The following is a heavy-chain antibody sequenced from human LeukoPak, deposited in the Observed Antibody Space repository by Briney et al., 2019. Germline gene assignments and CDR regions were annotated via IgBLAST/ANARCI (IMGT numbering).Heavy chain of an antibody. CDR1: GFTFSSYS. V-gene: IGHV3-48*04. CDR2: ISSSSSTI. Sequence: PGGSLRLSCAASGFTFSSYSMNWVRQAPGKGLEWVSYISSSSSTIYYADSVKGRFTISRDNAENSLYLQMNSLRAEDTAVYYCARDGGGDCSYCSPYYYYGMDVWGQGTTVTVSS. D-gene: IGHD2-21*02. J-gene: IGHJ6*02. CDR3: ARDGGGDCSYCSPYYYYGMDV.